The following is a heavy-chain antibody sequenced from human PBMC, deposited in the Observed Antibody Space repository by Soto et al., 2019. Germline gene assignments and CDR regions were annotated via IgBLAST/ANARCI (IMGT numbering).Heavy chain of an antibody. CDR1: RFSVTRHA. V-gene: IGHV3-30*04. D-gene: IGHD3-9*01. J-gene: IGHJ4*02. CDR2: ISHDGRQK. CDR3: AKDVYFDSYYFDQ. Sequence: GGSVRLSCAASRFSVTRHAMHWVRQAPGKGLEWVAVISHDGRQKHYIDSVRGRFTLSRDESDNTVYLQMNSLRREDTAMYYCAKDVYFDSYYFDQWGQGTLVTVSS.